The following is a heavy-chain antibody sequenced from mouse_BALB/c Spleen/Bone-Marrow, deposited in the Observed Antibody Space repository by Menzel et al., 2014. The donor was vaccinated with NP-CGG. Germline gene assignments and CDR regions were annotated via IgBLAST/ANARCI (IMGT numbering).Heavy chain of an antibody. CDR1: GFTFTDYY. CDR2: IRNKANGYTT. J-gene: IGHJ4*01. V-gene: IGHV7-3*02. CDR3: ARDYYYAMDY. Sequence: EVMLVESGGGLVQPGGSLRLSCATSGFTFTDYYMSWVRQPPGKALEWLGFIRNKANGYTTEYSASVKGRFTISRDNSQSILYLQMNTLRAEDSASYYSARDYYYAMDYWGQGTSVTVSS.